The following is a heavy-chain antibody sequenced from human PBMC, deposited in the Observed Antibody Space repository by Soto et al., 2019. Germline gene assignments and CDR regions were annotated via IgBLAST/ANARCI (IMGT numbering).Heavy chain of an antibody. V-gene: IGHV3-74*01. D-gene: IGHD2-8*01. CDR1: GFTFSSHW. Sequence: EVQLVESGGGLVQPGGSLRLSCAASGFTFSSHWLHWVRQTPGEGLVSVSRINPDASDADYADSVKGRFTISRDNAQSTLYLDMNSLRAADTGVYYCARPKTMVYSAFDTWGQGTMVTVSS. J-gene: IGHJ3*02. CDR2: INPDASDA. CDR3: ARPKTMVYSAFDT.